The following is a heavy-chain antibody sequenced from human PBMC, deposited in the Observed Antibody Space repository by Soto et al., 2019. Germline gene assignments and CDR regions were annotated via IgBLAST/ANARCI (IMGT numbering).Heavy chain of an antibody. D-gene: IGHD2-15*01. J-gene: IGHJ4*02. CDR1: GVTFNRQD. CDR3: ARDRHGGRLLNDY. CDR2: ISAYNGNT. Sequence: SVQVSCKASGVTFNRQDMRWVRQAPGQGLEWMGWISAYNGNTNYAQKLQGRVTMTTDTSTSTAYMEPRSLRSDDTAVYYCARDRHGGRLLNDYWGQGTLVTVSS. V-gene: IGHV1-18*01.